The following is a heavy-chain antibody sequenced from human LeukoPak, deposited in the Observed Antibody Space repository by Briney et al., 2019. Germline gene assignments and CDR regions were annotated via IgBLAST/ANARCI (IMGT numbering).Heavy chain of an antibody. CDR1: GYTFTGYY. CDR3: AILIAVAAHMDV. J-gene: IGHJ6*03. V-gene: IGHV1-2*02. CDR2: INPNSGAT. Sequence: GASVKVSCKASGYTFTGYYLHWVRQAPGQGLEWMGWINPNSGATNYAQTFQGRVTMTRDTSISTAYMELSRLRSDDTAVYYCAILIAVAAHMDVWGKGTTVTISS. D-gene: IGHD6-19*01.